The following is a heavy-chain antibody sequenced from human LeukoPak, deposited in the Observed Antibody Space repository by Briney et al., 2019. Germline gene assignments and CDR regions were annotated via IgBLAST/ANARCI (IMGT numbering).Heavy chain of an antibody. CDR1: GFTFSDYY. J-gene: IGHJ3*02. CDR3: ARVLEGATDFDI. CDR2: ISSSGSTI. V-gene: IGHV3-11*01. D-gene: IGHD1-26*01. Sequence: GGSLRLSCAASGFTFSDYYMSWISQAPGKGMEWVSYISSSGSTIYYADSVKGRFTISRDNAKNSLYLQMNSLRAEDTAVYYCARVLEGATDFDIWGQGTMVTVSS.